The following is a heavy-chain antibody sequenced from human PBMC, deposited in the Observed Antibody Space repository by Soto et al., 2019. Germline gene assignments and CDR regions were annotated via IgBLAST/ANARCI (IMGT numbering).Heavy chain of an antibody. V-gene: IGHV3-64D*06. Sequence: GGSLRLSCSVSGFNFMSYAMHWVRRAPGRRLEHVSAISRDGRITYYAASVNDRFTITRDNSKNTLYLQMSSLSVEDTAVYYCAKDQWGLSGEWLGGYFDHWGQGTQVTVSS. J-gene: IGHJ4*02. CDR1: GFNFMSYA. D-gene: IGHD2-8*02. CDR3: AKDQWGLSGEWLGGYFDH. CDR2: ISRDGRIT.